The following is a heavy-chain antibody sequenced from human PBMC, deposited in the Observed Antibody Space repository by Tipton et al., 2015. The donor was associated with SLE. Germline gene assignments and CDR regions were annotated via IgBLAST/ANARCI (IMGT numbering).Heavy chain of an antibody. V-gene: IGHV4-34*01. J-gene: IGHJ4*02. CDR2: INHSGST. CDR1: GGSFSGYY. D-gene: IGHD6-13*01. Sequence: LRLSCAVYGGSFSGYYWSWIRQPPGKGLEWIGEINHSGSTNYSPSLKSRVTISVDTSKNQFSLKLRSVTAADTAVYYCARSRGIAAAEDYWGQGTLVTVSS. CDR3: ARSRGIAAAEDY.